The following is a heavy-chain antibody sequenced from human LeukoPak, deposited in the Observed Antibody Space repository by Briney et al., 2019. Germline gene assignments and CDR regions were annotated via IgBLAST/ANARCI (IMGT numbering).Heavy chain of an antibody. CDR3: ARSRDWRVEY. CDR1: GFTFSPFS. J-gene: IGHJ4*02. CDR2: ITGSFSDSK. Sequence: GGSLRLSCAASGFTFSPFSMNWVRQAPGKGLEWVAYITGSFSDSKYYADSVKGRFTISRDNAKNSVYLQMNSLRAEDTAIYYCARSRDWRVEYWGQGTLVTVSS. V-gene: IGHV3-48*04. D-gene: IGHD2-21*02.